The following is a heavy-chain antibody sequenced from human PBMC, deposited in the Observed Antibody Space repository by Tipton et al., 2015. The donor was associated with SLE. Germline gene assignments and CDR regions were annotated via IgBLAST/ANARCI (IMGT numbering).Heavy chain of an antibody. V-gene: IGHV4-34*01. J-gene: IGHJ4*02. D-gene: IGHD6-25*01. CDR2: INHSGST. CDR3: ARYQGAAAIDY. CDR1: GGSFSGYY. Sequence: TLSLTCAVYGGSFSGYYWSWIRQPPGKGLEWIGEINHSGSTNYNPSLKSRVTISVDTSKNQFSLKLSSVTAADTAVYYCARYQGAAAIDYWGQGTLVTVSS.